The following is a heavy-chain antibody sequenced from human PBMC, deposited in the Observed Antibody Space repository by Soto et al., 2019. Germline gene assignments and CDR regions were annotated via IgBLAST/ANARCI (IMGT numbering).Heavy chain of an antibody. CDR2: IYYSGPS. V-gene: IGHV4-61*01. CDR3: ARGYSHYAH. J-gene: IGHJ4*02. CDR1: GGSVSRDSNF. D-gene: IGHD4-4*01. Sequence: SETLSLTCTVSGGSVSRDSNFWSWIRQPPGKGLEWIGYIYYSGPSRYNPSLESRVTISIDSSKNQVSLTLTSVTAADTAVYYCARGYSHYAHWGQGTLVTVSS.